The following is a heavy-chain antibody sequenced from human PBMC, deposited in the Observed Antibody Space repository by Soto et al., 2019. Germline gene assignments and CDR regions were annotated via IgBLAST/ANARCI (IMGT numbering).Heavy chain of an antibody. CDR1: GFTFSTYG. CDR3: VRERGPFDDFDI. CDR2: IWSNGKNK. Sequence: GGSLRLSCAASGFTFSTYGMHWVRQAPGKGLEWVTVIWSNGKNKYYADSVKGRFTISRDNSKNTLSLQMNSLRAEDTAIYYCVRERGPFDDFDIWGQGTMVTVS. V-gene: IGHV3-33*01. J-gene: IGHJ3*02.